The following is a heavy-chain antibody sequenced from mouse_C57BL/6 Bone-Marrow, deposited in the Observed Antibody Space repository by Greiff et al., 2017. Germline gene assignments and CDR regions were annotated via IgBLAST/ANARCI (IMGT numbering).Heavy chain of an antibody. CDR1: GFNIKDYY. J-gene: IGHJ4*01. CDR3: ARSLYYYGSSYVGYAMDY. CDR2: IDPEDGET. V-gene: IGHV14-2*01. D-gene: IGHD1-1*01. Sequence: VQLKESGAELVKPGASVKLSCTASGFNIKDYYMHWVKQRTEQGLEWIGRIDPEDGETKYAPKFQGKATITADTSSNTAYLQLSSLTSEDTAVYYCARSLYYYGSSYVGYAMDYWGQGTSVTVSS.